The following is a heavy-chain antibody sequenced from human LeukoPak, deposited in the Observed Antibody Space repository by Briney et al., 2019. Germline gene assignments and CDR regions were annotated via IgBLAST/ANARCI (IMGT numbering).Heavy chain of an antibody. CDR3: AKGHFWSGASYSFYMDV. D-gene: IGHD3-3*01. Sequence: PGGSLRLSCAASGFTFSGYDMHWVRQAPGKRLEWMAFIRYDESEKYYADSVKGRFTISRDNSMNTLYLQVNSLRPEDTAVYFCAKGHFWSGASYSFYMDVWGKGTTVTVSS. CDR2: IRYDESEK. CDR1: GFTFSGYD. V-gene: IGHV3-30*02. J-gene: IGHJ6*03.